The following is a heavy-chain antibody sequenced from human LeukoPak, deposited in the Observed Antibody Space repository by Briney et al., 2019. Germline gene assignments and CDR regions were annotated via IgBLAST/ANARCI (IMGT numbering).Heavy chain of an antibody. D-gene: IGHD3-9*01. Sequence: VASVEVSCKASGYTFTGYYMHWVRQATGQGLEWMGWMNPNSGNTGYAQKFQGRVTMTRNTFTSTAYMELSSLRSEDTAVYYCARSLRYVTGYWGQGTLVTVSS. CDR1: GYTFTGYY. CDR2: MNPNSGNT. V-gene: IGHV1-8*02. CDR3: ARSLRYVTGY. J-gene: IGHJ4*02.